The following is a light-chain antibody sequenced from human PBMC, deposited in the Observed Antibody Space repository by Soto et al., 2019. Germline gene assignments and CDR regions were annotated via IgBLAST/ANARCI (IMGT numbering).Light chain of an antibody. CDR2: DAF. CDR1: QDINSY. J-gene: IGKJ5*01. CDR3: QQYDTFPVT. Sequence: DIQMTQSPSSLSASVGDRVTITCQASQDINSYLSWYQQRPGEAPKLLIYDAFTLETGVPSRFSGSGSGTDFIFTISSLQPEDFATYYCQQYDTFPVTFGQGTRLEIK. V-gene: IGKV1-33*01.